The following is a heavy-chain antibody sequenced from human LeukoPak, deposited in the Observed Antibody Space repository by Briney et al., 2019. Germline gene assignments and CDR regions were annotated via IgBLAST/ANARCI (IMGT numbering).Heavy chain of an antibody. CDR1: GFTFSSYS. J-gene: IGHJ5*02. V-gene: IGHV3-21*04. CDR2: ISSSSSYI. Sequence: GGSLRLSCAASGFTFSSYSMNWVRQAPGKGLEWVSSISSSSSYIYYADSVKGRFTISRDNAKNSLYLQMNSLRAEDTAVYYCAKDLEAVDTAMPPEDWFDPWGQGTLVTVSS. CDR3: AKDLEAVDTAMPPEDWFDP. D-gene: IGHD5-18*01.